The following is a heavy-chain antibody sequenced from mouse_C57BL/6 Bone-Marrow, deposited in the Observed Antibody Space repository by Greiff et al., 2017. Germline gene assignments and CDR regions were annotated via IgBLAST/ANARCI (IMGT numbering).Heavy chain of an antibody. CDR2: IHPNSGST. Sequence: QVQLQQPGAELVKPGASVKLSCKASGYTFTSYWMHWVKQRPGQGLEWIGMIHPNSGSTNYNEKFKSKATLTVDKSSSTAYMQLSSLTSEDSAVYYCARGLILYYYAMDYWGQGTSVTVSS. CDR3: ARGLILYYYAMDY. CDR1: GYTFTSYW. V-gene: IGHV1-64*01. J-gene: IGHJ4*01. D-gene: IGHD3-1*01.